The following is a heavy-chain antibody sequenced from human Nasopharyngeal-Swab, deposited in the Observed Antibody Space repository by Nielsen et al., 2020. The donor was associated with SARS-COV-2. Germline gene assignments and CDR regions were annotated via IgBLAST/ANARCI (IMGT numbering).Heavy chain of an antibody. CDR1: GFTFSSYS. CDR2: ISSSSSYI. V-gene: IGHV3-21*01. J-gene: IGHJ4*02. D-gene: IGHD5-12*01. Sequence: ESLKISCAASGFTFSSYSMNWVRQAPGKGLEWVSSISSSSSYIYYADSVKGRFTISRDNAKNSLYLQMNSLRAEDTAVYYCARDGEWLRTLNYFDYWGQGTLVTVSS. CDR3: ARDGEWLRTLNYFDY.